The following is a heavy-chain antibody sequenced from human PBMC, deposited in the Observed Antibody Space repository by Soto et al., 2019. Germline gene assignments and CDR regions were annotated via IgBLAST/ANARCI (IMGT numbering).Heavy chain of an antibody. D-gene: IGHD2-2*01. Sequence: QLQLQESGPGLVKPSETLSLTCTVSGGSISSSSYYWGWIRQPPGKGLEWIGSIYYSGSTYYNPSPKSRVTLSVDTSKNQFSLKLSSVTAADTAVYYCARQGYCISTSCYGGGFDYWGQGTLVTVSS. CDR2: IYYSGST. CDR3: ARQGYCISTSCYGGGFDY. V-gene: IGHV4-39*01. CDR1: GGSISSSSYY. J-gene: IGHJ4*02.